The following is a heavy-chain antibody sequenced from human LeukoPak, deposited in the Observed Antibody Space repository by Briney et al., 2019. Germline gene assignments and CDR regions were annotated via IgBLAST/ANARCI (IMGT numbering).Heavy chain of an antibody. CDR3: AREVDYGDYYFDY. CDR1: GGSISSGSYY. D-gene: IGHD4-17*01. Sequence: SETLSLTCTVSGGSISSGSYYWSWIRQPAGTGLEWIGRIYYSGSTYYNPSLKSRVTISVDTSKNQFSLKLSSVTAADTAVYYCAREVDYGDYYFDYWGQGTLVTVSS. J-gene: IGHJ4*02. CDR2: IYYSGST. V-gene: IGHV4-39*07.